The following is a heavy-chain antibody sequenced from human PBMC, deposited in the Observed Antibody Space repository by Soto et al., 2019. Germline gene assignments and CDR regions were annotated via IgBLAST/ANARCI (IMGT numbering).Heavy chain of an antibody. CDR2: ISSSSSYI. Sequence: GGSLRLSCAASGFTFSSYSMNWVRQAPGKGLEWVSSISSSSSYIYYADSVKGRFTISRDNAKNSLYLQMNSLRAEDTAVYYCARVTRGDWISHYYYYGMDVWGQGTTVTVSS. D-gene: IGHD1-1*01. J-gene: IGHJ6*02. V-gene: IGHV3-21*01. CDR3: ARVTRGDWISHYYYYGMDV. CDR1: GFTFSSYS.